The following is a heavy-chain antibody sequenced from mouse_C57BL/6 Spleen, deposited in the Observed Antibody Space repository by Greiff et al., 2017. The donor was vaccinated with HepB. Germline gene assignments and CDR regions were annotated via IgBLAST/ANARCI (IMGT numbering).Heavy chain of an antibody. D-gene: IGHD1-1*01. Sequence: EVKLQESGGGLVQPGGSMKLSCVASGFTFSNYWMNWVRQSPEKGLEWVAQIRLKSDNYATHYAESVKGRFTISRDDSKSSVYLQMNNLRAEDTGIYYCTGPLYYGSRYFDYWGQGTTLTVSS. J-gene: IGHJ2*01. CDR1: GFTFSNYW. CDR2: IRLKSDNYAT. V-gene: IGHV6-3*01. CDR3: TGPLYYGSRYFDY.